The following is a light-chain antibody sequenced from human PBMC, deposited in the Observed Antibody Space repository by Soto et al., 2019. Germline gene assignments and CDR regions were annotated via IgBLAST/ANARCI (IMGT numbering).Light chain of an antibody. J-gene: IGLJ3*02. V-gene: IGLV4-69*01. CDR1: SGHSSYA. Sequence: QAVVTQSPSASASLGASVKLTCTLSSGHSSYAIAWHQQRPEKGPRYLMKLNNDGSHTKGDGIPDRFSGSSSGAERYLTISSLQSEDEADYYCQTWVTGSWVFGGGTQLTV. CDR2: LNNDGSH. CDR3: QTWVTGSWV.